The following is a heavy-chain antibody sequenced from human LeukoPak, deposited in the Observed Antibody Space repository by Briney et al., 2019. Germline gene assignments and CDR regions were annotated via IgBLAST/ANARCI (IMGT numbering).Heavy chain of an antibody. D-gene: IGHD6-19*01. J-gene: IGHJ4*02. CDR2: ISGSGGNT. Sequence: GGSLRLSCAASGFTFSSYTLTWVRQAPGKGLEWVSSISGSGGNTYYADSVKGRFTISRDNSKNTLYLQMNSLRAEDTAVYFCAKGGYSSGSYRYFFDFWGQGTLVTVSS. CDR3: AKGGYSSGSYRYFFDF. CDR1: GFTFSSYT. V-gene: IGHV3-23*01.